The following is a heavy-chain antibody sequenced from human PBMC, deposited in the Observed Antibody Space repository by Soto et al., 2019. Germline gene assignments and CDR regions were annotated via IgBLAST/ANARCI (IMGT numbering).Heavy chain of an antibody. CDR2: ISYDGSNT. D-gene: IGHD1-26*01. J-gene: IGHJ4*02. CDR1: GFTFSSYC. Sequence: PGGSLRLSCAASGFTFSSYCMHWVRQAPGKGLEWVAIISYDGSNTYYADSVKGRFTISRDNSKNTLYLQMNSLRAEDTFVYYCAKEGGLSGSYYISSSYYFDYWGQGTLVTVSS. V-gene: IGHV3-30*18. CDR3: AKEGGLSGSYYISSSYYFDY.